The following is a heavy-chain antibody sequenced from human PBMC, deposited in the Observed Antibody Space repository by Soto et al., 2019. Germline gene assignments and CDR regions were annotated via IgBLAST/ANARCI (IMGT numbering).Heavy chain of an antibody. J-gene: IGHJ3*02. CDR3: AKVKYPYYYDSSAPRDAFDI. CDR2: ISGSGGST. V-gene: IGHV3-23*01. CDR1: GFTFSSYS. D-gene: IGHD3-22*01. Sequence: EGSLILSCAASGFTFSSYSMSWVRQAPGKGLEWVSAISGSGGSTYYADSVRGRFTISRDNSKNTLYLQMNSLRAEDTAVYYCAKVKYPYYYDSSAPRDAFDIWGQGTMVTVSS.